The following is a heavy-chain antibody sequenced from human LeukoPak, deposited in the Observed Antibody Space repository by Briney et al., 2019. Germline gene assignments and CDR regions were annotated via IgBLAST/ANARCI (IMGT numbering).Heavy chain of an antibody. Sequence: PSETLSLTCTVSGGSISSSSYYWGWIRQPPGKGLEWIGSIYYSGSTYYNPSLKSRVTISVDTSKNQFSLKLSSVTAADTAVYYCARGGRSSSWYLLPLQPQFDYWGQGTLVTVSS. CDR3: ARGGRSSSWYLLPLQPQFDY. D-gene: IGHD6-13*01. V-gene: IGHV4-39*07. J-gene: IGHJ4*02. CDR1: GGSISSSSYY. CDR2: IYYSGST.